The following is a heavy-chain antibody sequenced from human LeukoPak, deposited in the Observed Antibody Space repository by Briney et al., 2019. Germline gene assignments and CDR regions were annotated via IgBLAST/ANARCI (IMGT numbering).Heavy chain of an antibody. Sequence: PSETLSLTCTVSGGSISSYYWSWIRQPPGKGLEWIGHIYYTGSTNYNPSLKSRVTISVDTSKNQFSLKLSSVTAADTAVYYCARGGSKQEYWGQGTLVSVSS. CDR3: ARGGSKQEY. CDR1: GGSISSYY. V-gene: IGHV4-59*01. J-gene: IGHJ4*02. D-gene: IGHD2-15*01. CDR2: IYYTGST.